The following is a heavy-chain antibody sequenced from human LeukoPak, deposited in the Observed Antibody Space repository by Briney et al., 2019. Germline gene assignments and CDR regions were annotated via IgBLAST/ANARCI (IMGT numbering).Heavy chain of an antibody. Sequence: PSETLSLTCTVSGGSISSYYWSWIRQPPGKGLEWIGYIYYSGSTNYNPSLKSRVTISVDTSKNQFSLKLSSVTAADTAVYYCASLYKYSSSYYFDYWGQGTLVTVSS. D-gene: IGHD6-6*01. J-gene: IGHJ4*02. CDR2: IYYSGST. CDR3: ASLYKYSSSYYFDY. V-gene: IGHV4-59*01. CDR1: GGSISSYY.